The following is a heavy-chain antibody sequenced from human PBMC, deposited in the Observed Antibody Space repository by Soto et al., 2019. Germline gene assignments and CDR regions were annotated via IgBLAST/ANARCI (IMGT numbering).Heavy chain of an antibody. CDR1: GRSFSGYY. CDR2: INHSGST. V-gene: IGHV4-34*01. D-gene: IGHD4-17*01. J-gene: IGHJ4*02. CDR3: ARAYGGNFGVFDY. Sequence: SETLSLTCAVYGRSFSGYYWSWIRQPPGKGLEWIGEINHSGSTNYNPSLKSRVTISVDTSQNQFSLNLSSVTAADTAVYYCARAYGGNFGVFDYWGQGTLVTVSS.